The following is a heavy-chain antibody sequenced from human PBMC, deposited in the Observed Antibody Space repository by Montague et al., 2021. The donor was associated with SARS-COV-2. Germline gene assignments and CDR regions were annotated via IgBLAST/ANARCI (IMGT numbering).Heavy chain of an antibody. CDR3: ARQGRDGYNTYYFDC. CDR1: GGSISSSSYY. J-gene: IGHJ4*02. CDR2: IYYSGNT. D-gene: IGHD5-24*01. V-gene: IGHV4-39*01. Sequence: SETLSLTCTVSGGSISSSSYYWGWIRQPPGKGLEWIGSIYYSGNTYYNPSLKSRVTISVDTSKNQFSLKLSSVTAADTAVYYCARQGRDGYNTYYFDCWGQGTLVTVSS.